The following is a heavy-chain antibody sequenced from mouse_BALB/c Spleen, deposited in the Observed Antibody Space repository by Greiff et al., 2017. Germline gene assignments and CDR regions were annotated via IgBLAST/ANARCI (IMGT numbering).Heavy chain of an antibody. D-gene: IGHD1-1*01. J-gene: IGHJ4*01. V-gene: IGHV5-6-4*01. CDR2: ISSGGSYT. CDR3: TREGGTTVDYYAMDY. CDR1: GFTFSSYT. Sequence: EVKVVESGGGLVKPGGSLKLSCAASGFTFSSYTMSWVRQTPEKRLEWVATISSGGSYTYYPDSVKGRFTISRDNAKNTLYLQMSSLKSEDTAMYYCTREGGTTVDYYAMDYWGQGTSVTVSS.